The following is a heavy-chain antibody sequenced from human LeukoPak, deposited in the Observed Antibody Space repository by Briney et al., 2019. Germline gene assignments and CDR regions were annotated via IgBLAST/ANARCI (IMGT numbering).Heavy chain of an antibody. J-gene: IGHJ4*02. CDR1: GFTFSNYG. CDR2: IRYDGNNK. CDR3: ARGGQSGSYYYDY. D-gene: IGHD1-26*01. Sequence: GGSLRLSCGASGFTFSNYGMLWVRQAPGKGLEWVAFIRYDGNNKLYADSMKGRFTISRDNAKNSLYLQMNSLRAEDTALYYCARGGQSGSYYYDYWGQGTLVTVSS. V-gene: IGHV3-30*02.